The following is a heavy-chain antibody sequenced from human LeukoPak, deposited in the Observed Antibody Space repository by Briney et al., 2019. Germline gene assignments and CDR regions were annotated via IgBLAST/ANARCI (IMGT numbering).Heavy chain of an antibody. Sequence: GGSLRLSCAASGFTFSSYAMSWVRQAPGKGLEWVSGISGSGGSTYYADSVKGRFTISRDNSKNTLSLQMNSLRAEDTALYYCARGKGIAVSSFDYWGQGTLVTASS. D-gene: IGHD6-19*01. CDR2: ISGSGGST. CDR3: ARGKGIAVSSFDY. V-gene: IGHV3-23*01. CDR1: GFTFSSYA. J-gene: IGHJ4*02.